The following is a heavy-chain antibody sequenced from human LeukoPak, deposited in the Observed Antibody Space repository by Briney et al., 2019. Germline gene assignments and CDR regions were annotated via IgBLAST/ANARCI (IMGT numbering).Heavy chain of an antibody. Sequence: PSETLSLTCSVSGYSISSGYYWGWIRQPPGKGLEWIGSIYHSGHTNYNPSLKSRVTISVDTSKNQFSLKLTSVTAAYTAVYYCARDLPRLLGPIGDPYYYMDVWGTGTTVTVSS. CDR1: GYSISSGYY. J-gene: IGHJ6*03. D-gene: IGHD7-27*01. CDR2: IYHSGHT. CDR3: ARDLPRLLGPIGDPYYYMDV. V-gene: IGHV4-38-2*02.